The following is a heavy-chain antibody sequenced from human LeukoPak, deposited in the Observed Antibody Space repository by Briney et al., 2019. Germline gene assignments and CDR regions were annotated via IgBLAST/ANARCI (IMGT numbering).Heavy chain of an antibody. Sequence: PSETLSLTCTVSGGSISSYYWSWIRQPAGKGLEWIGRIYTSGSTNYNPSLKGRVTMSVDTSKNQFPLKLSAVTAADTAVYYCARDRRRAAAGTGPSYYYYYGMDVWGQGTTVTVSS. CDR2: IYTSGST. J-gene: IGHJ6*02. CDR1: GGSISSYY. D-gene: IGHD6-13*01. V-gene: IGHV4-4*07. CDR3: ARDRRRAAAGTGPSYYYYYGMDV.